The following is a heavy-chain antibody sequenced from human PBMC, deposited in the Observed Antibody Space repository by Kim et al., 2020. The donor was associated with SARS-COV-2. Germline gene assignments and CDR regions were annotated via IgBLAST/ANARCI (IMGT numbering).Heavy chain of an antibody. CDR2: IYYSGST. Sequence: SETLSLTCTVSGGSVSSGSYYWSWIRQPPGKGLEWIGYIYYSGSTNYNPSLKSRVTISVDTSKNQFSLKLSSVTAADTAVYYCARLVHLNYFDYWGQGTLVTVSS. D-gene: IGHD3-16*02. CDR1: GGSVSSGSYY. V-gene: IGHV4-61*01. J-gene: IGHJ4*02. CDR3: ARLVHLNYFDY.